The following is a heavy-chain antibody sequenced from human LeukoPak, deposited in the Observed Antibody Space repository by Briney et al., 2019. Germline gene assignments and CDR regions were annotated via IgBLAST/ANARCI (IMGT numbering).Heavy chain of an antibody. Sequence: GGSLRLSCAASGFTFSSYWMSWVRQAPGKGLEWVANIKQDGSEKYYVDSVKGRFTISRDNAKNSLYLQMNSLRAEDTAVYYCARVYYYDSSGYYYWGQGTLVTVSS. CDR2: IKQDGSEK. CDR3: ARVYYYDSSGYYY. J-gene: IGHJ4*02. CDR1: GFTFSSYW. V-gene: IGHV3-7*01. D-gene: IGHD3-22*01.